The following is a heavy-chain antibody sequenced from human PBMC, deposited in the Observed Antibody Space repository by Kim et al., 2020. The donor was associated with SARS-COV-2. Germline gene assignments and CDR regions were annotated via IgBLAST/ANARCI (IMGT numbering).Heavy chain of an antibody. Sequence: GGSLRLSCAASGFTFSSYGMHWVRQAPGKGLEWVAVISYDGSNKYYADSVKGRFTISRDNSKNTLYLQMNSLRAEDTAVYYCAREGIMITFGGVIGPYYYYGMDVWGQGTTVTVSS. D-gene: IGHD3-16*02. CDR3: AREGIMITFGGVIGPYYYYGMDV. V-gene: IGHV3-30*03. CDR1: GFTFSSYG. J-gene: IGHJ6*02. CDR2: ISYDGSNK.